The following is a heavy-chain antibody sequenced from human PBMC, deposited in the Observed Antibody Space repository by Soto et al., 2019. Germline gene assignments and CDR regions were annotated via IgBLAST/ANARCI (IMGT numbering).Heavy chain of an antibody. CDR3: ARYAEVEMALVFDY. CDR1: GGSFSGYY. Sequence: PSETLSLTCAVYGGSFSGYYWSWSRQPPGKGLEWIGEINHSGSTNYNPSLKSRVTISVDTSKNQFSLKLSSVTAADTAVYYCARYAEVEMALVFDYWGQGTLVTVSS. J-gene: IGHJ4*02. CDR2: INHSGST. V-gene: IGHV4-34*01. D-gene: IGHD2-2*01.